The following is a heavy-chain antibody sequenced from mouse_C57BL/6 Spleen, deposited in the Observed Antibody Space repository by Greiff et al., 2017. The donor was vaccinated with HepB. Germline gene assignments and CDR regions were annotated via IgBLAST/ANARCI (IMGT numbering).Heavy chain of an antibody. CDR1: GFTFSDYG. Sequence: DVKLVESGGGLVKPGGSLKLSCAASGFTFSDYGMHWVRQAPEKGLEWVAYISSGSSTIYYADTVKGRFTISRDNAKNTLFLQMTSLRSEDTAMYYCARHHYYGSSYAMDYWGQGTSVTVSS. CDR3: ARHHYYGSSYAMDY. J-gene: IGHJ4*01. V-gene: IGHV5-17*01. CDR2: ISSGSSTI. D-gene: IGHD1-1*01.